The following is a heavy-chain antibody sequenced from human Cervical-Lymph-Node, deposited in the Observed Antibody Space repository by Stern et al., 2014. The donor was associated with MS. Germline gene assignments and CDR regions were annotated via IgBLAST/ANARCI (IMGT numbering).Heavy chain of an antibody. J-gene: IGHJ3*02. Sequence: QVPLVQSGGGVVQPGRSLRLSCAASGFTFSSYGMHWVRQAPGKGLEWAAVIWYDGIKKSYADSVKGRFTISRDNSKNTLYLQMNSLRAEDTAVYYCARDRGWERDAFDIWGQGTMVTVSS. CDR1: GFTFSSYG. CDR3: ARDRGWERDAFDI. D-gene: IGHD1-26*01. CDR2: IWYDGIKK. V-gene: IGHV3-33*01.